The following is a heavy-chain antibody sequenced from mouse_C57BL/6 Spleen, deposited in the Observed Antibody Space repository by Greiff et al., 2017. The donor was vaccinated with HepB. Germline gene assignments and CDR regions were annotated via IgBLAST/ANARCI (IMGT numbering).Heavy chain of an antibody. J-gene: IGHJ2*01. Sequence: EVQLQQSGTVLARPGASVKMSCKTSGYTFTSYWMHWVKQRPGQGLEWIGAIYPGNSDTSYNQKFKGKAKLTAVTSASTAYMELSSLTNEDSAVYYCTSFSYGSILFDYWGQGTTLTVSS. V-gene: IGHV1-5*01. D-gene: IGHD1-1*01. CDR1: GYTFTSYW. CDR2: IYPGNSDT. CDR3: TSFSYGSILFDY.